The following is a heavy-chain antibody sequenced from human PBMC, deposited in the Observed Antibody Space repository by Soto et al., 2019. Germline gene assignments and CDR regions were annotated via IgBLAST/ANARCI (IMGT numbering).Heavy chain of an antibody. J-gene: IGHJ6*03. CDR3: ARGSTVTFPRYYYYYMDV. D-gene: IGHD4-17*01. CDR2: MNPNSGNT. V-gene: IGHV1-8*01. CDR1: GYTFTSYD. Sequence: GASVKVSCKDSGYTFTSYDINCVRQATEQGLEWMGWMNPNSGNTGYAQKFQGRVTMTRNTSISTAYMELSSLRSEDTAVYYCARGSTVTFPRYYYYYMDVWGKGTTVTVSS.